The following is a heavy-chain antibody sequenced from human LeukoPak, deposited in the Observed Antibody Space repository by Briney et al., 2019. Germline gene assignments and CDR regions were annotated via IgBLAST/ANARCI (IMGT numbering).Heavy chain of an antibody. J-gene: IGHJ4*02. CDR1: GFPFGTYA. D-gene: IGHD3-9*01. Sequence: GGSLRRSCAACGFPFGTYAISWVRQAPGRGRLWVPTIAVSGGTIYYADSVKGRFTISRDNSKNTLYLQMSSLRAEDTAVYYCAKQYFDLLPYFDDWGQGTLVTVSS. CDR3: AKQYFDLLPYFDD. CDR2: IAVSGGTI. V-gene: IGHV3-23*01.